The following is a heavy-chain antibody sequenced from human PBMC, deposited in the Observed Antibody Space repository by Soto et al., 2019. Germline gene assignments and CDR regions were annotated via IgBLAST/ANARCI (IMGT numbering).Heavy chain of an antibody. CDR2: ISTTSSYI. V-gene: IGHV3-21*01. CDR3: ASPAWFDP. CDR1: GFTFSSYS. J-gene: IGHJ5*02. Sequence: PGGSLRLSCAASGFTFSSYSMNWVRQAPGKGLEWVSSISTTSSYIYYADSVKGRFTISRDNAKNSLYLQMNSLRAEDTAVYYCASPAWFDPWGQGTLVTVSS.